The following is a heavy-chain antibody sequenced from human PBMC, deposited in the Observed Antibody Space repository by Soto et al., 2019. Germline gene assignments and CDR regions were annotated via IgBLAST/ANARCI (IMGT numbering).Heavy chain of an antibody. Sequence: QVQLVQSGAEVKKPGSSVQVSCQASGGTFSSYAINWVRQAPGQGLEWMGGIIRILGTPDYAQRFQGRVTITADESTSTSYMELSSLISEDTAVYYCARQGSNEDYYYGMDGWGQGTPVTVSS. CDR2: IIRILGTP. V-gene: IGHV1-69*12. J-gene: IGHJ6*02. CDR3: ARQGSNEDYYYGMDG. D-gene: IGHD3-10*01. CDR1: GGTFSSYA.